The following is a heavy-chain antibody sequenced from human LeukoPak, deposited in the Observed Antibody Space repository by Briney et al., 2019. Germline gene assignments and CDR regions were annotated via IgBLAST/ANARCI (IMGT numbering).Heavy chain of an antibody. CDR2: INPNSGGT. V-gene: IGHV1-2*02. D-gene: IGHD3-3*01. Sequence: ASVKVSCKASGYTFTGYYTHWVRQAPGQGLEWMGWINPNSGGTNYAQKFQGRVTMTRDTSISTAYMELSRLRSDDTAVYHCARTYYDFWSGYSLDWFDPWGQGTLVTVS. J-gene: IGHJ5*02. CDR1: GYTFTGYY. CDR3: ARTYYDFWSGYSLDWFDP.